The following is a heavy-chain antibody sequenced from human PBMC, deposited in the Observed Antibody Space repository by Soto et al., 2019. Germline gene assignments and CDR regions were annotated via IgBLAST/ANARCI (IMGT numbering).Heavy chain of an antibody. CDR2: ISYTGAT. Sequence: QVHLQESGPGQVRPSQTLSLSCSVSGGSISRGAYFWTWIRQFPGKDLEWIAYISYTGATYYNPSLKSRVTKLADTSKNQFCLTLNSVTSADTAVYYCARGGPVSVSPAWQLLGYFDYWGQGTLVTVSS. D-gene: IGHD2-15*01. CDR3: ARGGPVSVSPAWQLLGYFDY. V-gene: IGHV4-31*03. CDR1: GGSISRGAYF. J-gene: IGHJ4*02.